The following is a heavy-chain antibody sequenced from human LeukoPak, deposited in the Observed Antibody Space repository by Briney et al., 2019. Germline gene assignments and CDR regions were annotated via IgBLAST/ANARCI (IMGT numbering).Heavy chain of an antibody. J-gene: IGHJ4*02. V-gene: IGHV3-30*02. D-gene: IGHD1-26*01. Sequence: GGSLRLSCAASGFTFSSYGMHWVRQAPGKGLEWVAFIRYDGSNKYYADPVKGRFTISRDNSKNTLYLQMNSLRGEDTAMYYCAKDVTGSLDYWGQGTLVTVSS. CDR1: GFTFSSYG. CDR2: IRYDGSNK. CDR3: AKDVTGSLDY.